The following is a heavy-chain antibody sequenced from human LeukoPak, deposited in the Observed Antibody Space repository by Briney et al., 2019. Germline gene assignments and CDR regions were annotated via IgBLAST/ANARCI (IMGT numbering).Heavy chain of an antibody. CDR3: ARDPNGDYIGVFDM. CDR2: IRGGGGSA. D-gene: IGHD4-17*01. CDR1: GFTFSAYA. V-gene: IGHV3-23*01. Sequence: GGSLRLSCTASGFTFSAYAMMWVRQAPGKGPEGVSAIRGGGGSAFYADSVKGRLPISRDNSKYTLFLQMNSLRAEDTAVYYCARDPNGDYIGVFDMWGPGTMVTVSS. J-gene: IGHJ3*02.